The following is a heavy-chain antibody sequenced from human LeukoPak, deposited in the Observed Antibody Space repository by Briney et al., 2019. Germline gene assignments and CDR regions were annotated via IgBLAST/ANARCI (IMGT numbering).Heavy chain of an antibody. CDR3: ARGGSGYYSIWTAGRGYYFDY. J-gene: IGHJ4*02. CDR1: GGSFSGYY. CDR2: INHSGST. V-gene: IGHV4-34*01. Sequence: SETLSLTRAVYGGSFSGYYWSWIRQPPGKGLEWIGEINHSGSTNYNPSLKSRVTISLDTSKSQFSLKLSSVTAADTAVYYCARGGSGYYSIWTAGRGYYFDYWGQGTLVTVSS. D-gene: IGHD3-22*01.